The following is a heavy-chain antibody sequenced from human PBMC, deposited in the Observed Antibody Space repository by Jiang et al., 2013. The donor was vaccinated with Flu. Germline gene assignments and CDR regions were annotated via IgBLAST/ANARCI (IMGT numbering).Heavy chain of an antibody. D-gene: IGHD2/OR15-2a*01. V-gene: IGHV1-18*01. J-gene: IGHJ3*02. Sequence: LEWMGWISAYNGNTNYAQKLQGRVTMTTDTSTSTAYMELRSLRSDDTAVYYCARDAPPHDYFHAFDIWGPRDNGHRLF. CDR3: ARDAPPHDYFHAFDI. CDR2: ISAYNGNT.